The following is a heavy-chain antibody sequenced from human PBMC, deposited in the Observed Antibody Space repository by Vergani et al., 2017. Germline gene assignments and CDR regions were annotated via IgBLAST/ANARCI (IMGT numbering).Heavy chain of an antibody. CDR2: IFTSGHT. CDR1: GVSVTSASFY. Sequence: QVQLLESGPGLVKPSQTLSLTCSVSGVSVTSASFYWSWVRQPAGKGLEGLEWIGRIFTSGHTTYNPSLKSRVTISLDKSKNGISLNLKSVAAADTAVYYCARQLNGPLDSWGQGTRVTVSS. D-gene: IGHD1-1*01. V-gene: IGHV4-61*02. J-gene: IGHJ5*01. CDR3: ARQLNGPLDS.